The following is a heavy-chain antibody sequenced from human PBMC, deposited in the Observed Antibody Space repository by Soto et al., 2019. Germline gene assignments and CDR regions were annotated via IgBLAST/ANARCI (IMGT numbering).Heavy chain of an antibody. CDR3: ARHRCSSTSCYSSAVQY. J-gene: IGHJ4*02. CDR2: IDPSDSYT. Sequence: VRQIPWKGLEWMVRIDPSDSYTNYSPSFQGHVTISADKSISTPYLQWSSLKASDTAMYYCARHRCSSTSCYSSAVQYWGQGTMVTLSS. D-gene: IGHD2-2*01. V-gene: IGHV5-10-1*01.